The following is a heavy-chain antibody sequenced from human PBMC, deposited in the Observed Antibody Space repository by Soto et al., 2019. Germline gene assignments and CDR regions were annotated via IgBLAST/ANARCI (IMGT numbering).Heavy chain of an antibody. CDR3: AHRRPYSNSPEYFFDY. J-gene: IGHJ4*02. Sequence: QITLKESGPTLVKPTQTLTLTCTFSGFSLSTSGVDVGWIRQPPGKALEWLALIYWDDDKRYSPSLKSRLTNPKDAPKNQVALTMTNMDPLDTATYYCAHRRPYSNSPEYFFDYWGQGTLVTVSS. CDR2: IYWDDDK. D-gene: IGHD6-6*01. CDR1: GFSLSTSGVD. V-gene: IGHV2-5*02.